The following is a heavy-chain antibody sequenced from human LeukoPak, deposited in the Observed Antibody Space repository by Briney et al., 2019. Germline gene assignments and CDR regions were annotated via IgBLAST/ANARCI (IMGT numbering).Heavy chain of an antibody. D-gene: IGHD3-3*01. CDR3: ARIYYDFWSGYYTPRYFDY. V-gene: IGHV4-38-2*02. CDR1: GYSISSGYY. CDR2: IYHSGST. Sequence: PSETLSLTCTASGYSISSGYYWGWIRQPPGKGLEWIGSIYHSGSTYYNPSLKSRVTISVDTSKNQFSLKLSSVTAADTAVYYCARIYYDFWSGYYTPRYFDYWGQGTLVTVSS. J-gene: IGHJ4*02.